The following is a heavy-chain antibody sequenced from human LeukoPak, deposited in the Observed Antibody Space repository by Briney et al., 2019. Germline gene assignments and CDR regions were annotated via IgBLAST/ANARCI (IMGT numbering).Heavy chain of an antibody. J-gene: IGHJ4*02. CDR2: INAGNGNT. CDR1: GYTFTSYA. CDR3: ARDMVRGVFQFDY. Sequence: ASVKVSCKASGYTFTSYAMHWVRQTPGQRLEWMGWINAGNGNTKYSQKFQGRVTITRDTSASTAYMELSSLRSEDTAVYYCARDMVRGVFQFDYWGQGTLVTVSS. V-gene: IGHV1-3*01. D-gene: IGHD3-10*01.